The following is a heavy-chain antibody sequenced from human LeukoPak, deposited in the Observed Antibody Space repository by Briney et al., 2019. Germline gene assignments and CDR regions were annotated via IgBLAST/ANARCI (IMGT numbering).Heavy chain of an antibody. CDR1: GFTFSSYA. CDR3: AKDRALRRGWSGYIYFQH. D-gene: IGHD3-3*01. J-gene: IGHJ1*01. V-gene: IGHV3-23*01. Sequence: PGGSLRLSCAASGFTFSSYAMSWVRQAPGKGLEWVSAISGSGGSTYYADSVKGRFTISRDNSKNTLYLQMNSLRAEDTAVYYCAKDRALRRGWSGYIYFQHWGQGTLVTVSS. CDR2: ISGSGGST.